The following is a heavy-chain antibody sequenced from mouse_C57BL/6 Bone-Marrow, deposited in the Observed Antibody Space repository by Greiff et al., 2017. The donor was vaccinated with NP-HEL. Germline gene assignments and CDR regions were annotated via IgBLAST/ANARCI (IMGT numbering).Heavy chain of an antibody. D-gene: IGHD4-1*02. CDR2: ISNGGGST. V-gene: IGHV5-12*01. CDR1: GFTFSDYY. J-gene: IGHJ3*01. Sequence: EVKLLESGGGLVQPGGSLKLSCAASGFTFSDYYMYWVRQTPEKRLEWVAYISNGGGSTYYPDTVKGRFTISRDNAKNTLYLQMSRLKSEDTAMYYCARKTLNWDEGFAYWGQGTLVTVSA. CDR3: ARKTLNWDEGFAY.